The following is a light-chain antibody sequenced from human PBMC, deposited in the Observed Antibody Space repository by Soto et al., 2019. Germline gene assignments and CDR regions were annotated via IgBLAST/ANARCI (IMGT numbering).Light chain of an antibody. J-gene: IGKJ1*01. CDR3: QKYDSAPWA. V-gene: IGKV1-27*01. Sequence: DIQVTQSPSSLSASVGDRVTIACRASQAIDNFLAWYQHKPGKVPSLLIYDASFLEPGVSSRFTGSRSGTEFTLTISSLQPEDVGTYYCQKYDSAPWAFGQGTKVEIK. CDR2: DAS. CDR1: QAIDNF.